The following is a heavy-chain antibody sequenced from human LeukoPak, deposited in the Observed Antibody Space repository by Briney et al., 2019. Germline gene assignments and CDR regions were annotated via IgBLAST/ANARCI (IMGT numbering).Heavy chain of an antibody. CDR2: ISSSGSAI. J-gene: IGHJ6*03. CDR3: ARDSSFGHYYMDV. V-gene: IGHV3-11*04. Sequence: PGGSLRLSCAASGFTFSDSYMNWIRQAPGKGLEWVSYISSSGSAIYYADSVKGRFTISRDNAKNSLYLQMKSLRAEDTAVYYCARDSSFGHYYMDVWGKGTTVTVSS. D-gene: IGHD6-6*01. CDR1: GFTFSDSY.